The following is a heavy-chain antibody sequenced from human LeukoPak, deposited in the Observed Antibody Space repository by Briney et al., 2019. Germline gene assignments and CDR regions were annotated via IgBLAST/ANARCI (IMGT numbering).Heavy chain of an antibody. J-gene: IGHJ3*02. D-gene: IGHD6-13*01. V-gene: IGHV4-61*08. CDR2: IYYSGST. CDR3: ARAAAGIGYAFDI. CDR1: GFSLSTSGMC. Sequence: SGPTLVNPTQTLTLTCTFSGFSLSTSGMCVSWIRQPPGKGLEWIGYIYYSGSTNYNPSLKSRVTISVDTSKNQFSLKLSSVTAADTAVYYCARAAAGIGYAFDIWDQGTMVTVSS.